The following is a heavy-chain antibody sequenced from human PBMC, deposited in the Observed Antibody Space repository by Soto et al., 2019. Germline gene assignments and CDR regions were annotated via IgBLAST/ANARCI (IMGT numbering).Heavy chain of an antibody. CDR2: IARAGDLI. CDR1: VFTVSNYA. D-gene: IGHD3-9*01. J-gene: IGHJ1*01. Sequence: VGSLRLSCAASVFTVSNYAMVCVRQAPGKGLEWVSAIARAGDLIRYADSVKGRFTISRDNSNNTLYLQMSSLRAEDTAIYFCAKSLTVQVPYYFQPWGPGTQVTVSS. CDR3: AKSLTVQVPYYFQP. V-gene: IGHV3-23*01.